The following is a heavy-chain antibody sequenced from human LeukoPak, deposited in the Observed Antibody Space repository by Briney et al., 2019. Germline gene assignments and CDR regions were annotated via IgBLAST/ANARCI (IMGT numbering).Heavy chain of an antibody. Sequence: SETLSLTCAVSGYSISSGYYWGWIRQPPGKGLEWIGSIYHSGSTYYNPSLKSRVTISVDTSKNQFSLKLSSVTAADTAVYYCAREGRYYTSGSYSKFGAFDIWGQGTMVTVSS. D-gene: IGHD3-10*01. CDR3: AREGRYYTSGSYSKFGAFDI. J-gene: IGHJ3*02. CDR2: IYHSGST. V-gene: IGHV4-38-2*02. CDR1: GYSISSGYY.